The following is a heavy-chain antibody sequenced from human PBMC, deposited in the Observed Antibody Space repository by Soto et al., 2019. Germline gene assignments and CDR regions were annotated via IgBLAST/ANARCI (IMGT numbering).Heavy chain of an antibody. CDR3: ARDPGRPGRYCYFDL. J-gene: IGHJ2*01. CDR2: VIPKRGDA. V-gene: IGHV1-2*04. CDR1: GYKFTDYY. Sequence: QVVLVQSGAEMKKPGASVKVSCRASGYKFTDYYIHWVRQAPGQEPEWMGWVIPKRGDALYAQKFQGWVTMTRDSAPPPASWEGNRCKSDDTAVFCGARDPGRPGRYCYFDLGAVAPLSLSPQ.